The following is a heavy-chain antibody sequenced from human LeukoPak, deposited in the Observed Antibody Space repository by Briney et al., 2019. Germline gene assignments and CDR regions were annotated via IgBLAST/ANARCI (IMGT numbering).Heavy chain of an antibody. CDR3: ARGYGDCYFDY. CDR2: IYYSGST. CDR1: GGSVSSGSYY. V-gene: IGHV4-61*01. J-gene: IGHJ4*02. D-gene: IGHD4-17*01. Sequence: KPSETLSLTCTVSGGSVSSGSYYWSWIRQPPGKGLEWIGYIYYSGSTNYNPSLKSRVTISVDTSKNQFSLKLSSVTAADTAVYYCARGYGDCYFDYWGQGTLVTVSS.